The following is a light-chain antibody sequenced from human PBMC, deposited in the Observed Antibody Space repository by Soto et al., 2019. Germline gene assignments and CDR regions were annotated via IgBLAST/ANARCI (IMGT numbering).Light chain of an antibody. CDR3: QQFGSSPPYT. Sequence: EIVLTQSPGTLSLSPGERATLSCRASQSISSSYLAWYQQKPGQAPRLLIYGASSRATGIPDRFCGSGSGTDFTLTISRLEPEDVAVYYCQQFGSSPPYTFGQGTKLEI. CDR1: QSISSSY. J-gene: IGKJ2*01. CDR2: GAS. V-gene: IGKV3-20*01.